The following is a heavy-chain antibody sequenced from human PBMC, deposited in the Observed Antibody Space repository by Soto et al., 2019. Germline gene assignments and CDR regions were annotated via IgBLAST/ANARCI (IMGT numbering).Heavy chain of an antibody. CDR3: ARVMDFWSGYPLEY. V-gene: IGHV1-18*01. CDR1: GYTFTSYG. Sequence: QVQLVQSGAEVKKPGASVKVSCKASGYTFTSYGISWVRQAPGQGLEWMAWISTYNGNTNYAQKLQGRVIMTTDTSTSTAYIELRSLRSDDTAMYYCARVMDFWSGYPLEYWGQGTLVTVSS. D-gene: IGHD3-3*01. J-gene: IGHJ4*02. CDR2: ISTYNGNT.